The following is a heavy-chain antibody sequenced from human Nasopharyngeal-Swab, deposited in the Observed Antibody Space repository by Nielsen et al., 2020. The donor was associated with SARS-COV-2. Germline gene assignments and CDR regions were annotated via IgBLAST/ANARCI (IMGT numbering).Heavy chain of an antibody. Sequence: GESLKISCAASGFTFSTYDMSWVRQAPGKGLEWVSGISGSGESTHYADSVKGRFTISRDNSKNTLYLQMNSLRAEDTAVYYCAKDFYFGWGQGTLVTVSS. CDR1: GFTFSTYD. V-gene: IGHV3-23*01. J-gene: IGHJ4*02. CDR3: AKDFYFG. CDR2: ISGSGEST. D-gene: IGHD3-9*01.